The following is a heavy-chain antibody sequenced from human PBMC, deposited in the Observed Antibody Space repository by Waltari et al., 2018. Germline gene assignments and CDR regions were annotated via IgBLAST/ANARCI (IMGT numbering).Heavy chain of an antibody. V-gene: IGHV3-53*01. CDR2: IYSGGST. D-gene: IGHD2-15*01. CDR3: ARDASGGSYYFDY. J-gene: IGHJ4*02. CDR1: GFTVSSNY. Sequence: EVQLVESGGGLIQPGGSMRLSCDASGFTVSSNYMSWFSQAPGKGLGGVSVIYSGGSTYYADSVKVRFTISRDNSKNTLYLQMNSLRAEDTAVYYCARDASGGSYYFDYWGQGTLVTVSS.